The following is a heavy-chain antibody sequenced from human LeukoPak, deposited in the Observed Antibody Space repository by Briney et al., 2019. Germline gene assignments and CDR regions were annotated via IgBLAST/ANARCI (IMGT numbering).Heavy chain of an antibody. CDR3: ARDSYYDSSGYYYAHDFDC. Sequence: PGGSLRLSCAASGFTFSSYEMNWVRQAPGKGLEWASYISSSSNTIYYADSVKGRFTISRDNAENSLYLQMHSLRAEDTAVYYCARDSYYDSSGYYYAHDFDCWGQGTLVTVSS. V-gene: IGHV3-48*03. CDR1: GFTFSSYE. J-gene: IGHJ4*02. CDR2: ISSSSNTI. D-gene: IGHD3-22*01.